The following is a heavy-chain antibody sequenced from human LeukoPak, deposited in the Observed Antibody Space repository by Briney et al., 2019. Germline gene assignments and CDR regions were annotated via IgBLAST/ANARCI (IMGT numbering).Heavy chain of an antibody. CDR2: IYYSGST. J-gene: IGHJ6*02. Sequence: PSETLSLTCTVSGGSISSYYWSWIRQPPGKGLEWIGYIYYSGSTNYNPSLKSRVTISVDTSKNQFSLKLSSVTAADTAVYYCARRSGYRMYYGMDVWGQGTTVTVSS. CDR1: GGSISSYY. D-gene: IGHD3-9*01. V-gene: IGHV4-59*08. CDR3: ARRSGYRMYYGMDV.